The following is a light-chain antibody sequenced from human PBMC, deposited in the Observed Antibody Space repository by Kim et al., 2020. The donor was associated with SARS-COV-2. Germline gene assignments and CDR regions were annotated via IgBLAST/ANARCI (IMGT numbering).Light chain of an antibody. V-gene: IGKV3-11*01. Sequence: SPPGERAPLSCRASQSVNTYLAWYQRKPGQAPRLLIHDASNRATGIPPRFSGSGSGTDFTLTISSLEPEDFAIYYCQQRSNWPPTFGGGTKVDIK. CDR3: QQRSNWPPT. CDR2: DAS. J-gene: IGKJ4*01. CDR1: QSVNTY.